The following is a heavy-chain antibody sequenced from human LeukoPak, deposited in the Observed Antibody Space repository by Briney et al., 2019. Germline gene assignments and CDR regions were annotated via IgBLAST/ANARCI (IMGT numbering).Heavy chain of an antibody. CDR2: IRSKGYRGTT. J-gene: IGHJ6*03. Sequence: GGSLRLSCTASGFTFGDYAMSWFRQAPGRGLEWVAFIRSKGYRGTTEYATSVRGRFTISRDDSRSIAYLQMSSLKTEDTAVYYCARDQITIFGVVPYLSYFMDAWGKGTTVTVSS. D-gene: IGHD3-3*01. V-gene: IGHV3-49*03. CDR3: ARDQITIFGVVPYLSYFMDA. CDR1: GFTFGDYA.